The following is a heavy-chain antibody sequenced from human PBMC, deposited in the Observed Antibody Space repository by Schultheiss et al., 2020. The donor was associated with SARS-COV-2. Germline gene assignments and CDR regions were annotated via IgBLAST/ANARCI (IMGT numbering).Heavy chain of an antibody. CDR3: ARGVVSSGWYYFDY. D-gene: IGHD6-19*01. V-gene: IGHV3-7*01. CDR1: GFTFSSYS. J-gene: IGHJ4*02. Sequence: GGSLRLSCAASGFTFSSYSMNWVRQAPGKGLEWVANIKPDGSEIYYVDSVKGRFTISRDNAKNSLYLQMNSLRAEDTAVYYCARGVVSSGWYYFDYWGQGTLVTVSS. CDR2: IKPDGSEI.